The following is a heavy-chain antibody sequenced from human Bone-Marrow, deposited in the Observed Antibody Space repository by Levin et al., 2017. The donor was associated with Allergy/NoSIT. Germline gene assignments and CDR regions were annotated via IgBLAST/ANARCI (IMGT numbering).Heavy chain of an antibody. J-gene: IGHJ6*02. CDR1: GYTFTSYG. CDR2: ISAYNGDT. D-gene: IGHD2-15*01. Sequence: GESLKISCKASGYTFTSYGISWVRQAPGQGLEWVGWISAYNGDTNYAQKFQGRVTMTTDTSTSTAYMELRSLRSDDTAVYYCARDRIDYYYDGMDVWGQGTTVTVSS. V-gene: IGHV1-18*01. CDR3: ARDRIDYYYDGMDV.